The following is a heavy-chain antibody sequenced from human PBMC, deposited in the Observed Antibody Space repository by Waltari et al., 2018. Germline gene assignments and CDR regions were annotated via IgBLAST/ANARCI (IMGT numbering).Heavy chain of an antibody. D-gene: IGHD3-22*01. V-gene: IGHV4-59*08. CDR2: IYYSGST. J-gene: IGHJ3*02. CDR1: GGSISSHY. CDR3: AINDSSGRDAFDI. Sequence: QVQLQESGPGLVKPSETLSLTCTVSGGSISSHYWSWIRQPPGKGLEWIGYIYYSGSTNYNPSLKSRVTISVDTSKNQFSLKLSSVTAADTAVYYCAINDSSGRDAFDIWGQGTMVTVSS.